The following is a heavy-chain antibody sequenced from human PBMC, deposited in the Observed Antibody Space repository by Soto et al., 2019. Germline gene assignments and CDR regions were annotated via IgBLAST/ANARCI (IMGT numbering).Heavy chain of an antibody. Sequence: GGSLRLSCAASGFTFSSYSISWVRQAPWKGLEWVANINKNGVEKYYVDSVKGRFTISRDNAKNSLYLQMNSLRAEDTAVYYCARPWETAIVSTWNCLGQATLFTVCS. CDR3: ARPWETAIVSTWNC. V-gene: IGHV3-7*03. CDR1: GFTFSSYS. J-gene: IGHJ4*02. CDR2: INKNGVEK. D-gene: IGHD5-18*01.